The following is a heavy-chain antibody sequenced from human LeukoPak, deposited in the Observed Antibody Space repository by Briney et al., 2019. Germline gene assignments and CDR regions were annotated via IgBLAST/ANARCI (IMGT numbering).Heavy chain of an antibody. J-gene: IGHJ4*02. V-gene: IGHV3-15*01. CDR3: TTTPYRISGTIDY. D-gene: IGHD2-15*01. Sequence: GGSLRLPCAASGSTFSKAWMSWVRQAPGKELEWVGRIKSKADGATRDYAAPVKGRFTISRDDSRNTLYLQMSSLKTEDTAMYYCTTTPYRISGTIDYWGQGTLVTVSS. CDR1: GSTFSKAW. CDR2: IKSKADGATR.